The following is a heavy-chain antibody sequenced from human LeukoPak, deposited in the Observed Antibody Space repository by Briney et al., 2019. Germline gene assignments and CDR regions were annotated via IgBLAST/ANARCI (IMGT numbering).Heavy chain of an antibody. CDR3: AKALAADSSSSLDY. CDR2: ISWNSGSI. CDR1: GFTFDDYA. Sequence: GGSLRLSCAASGFTFDDYAMHWVRQPPGKGLEWVSGISWNSGSIVYADSVKGGFTISRDNAKNSLYLQMNSLRAEDMALYYCAKALAADSSSSLDYWGQGTLVTVSS. D-gene: IGHD6-6*01. V-gene: IGHV3-9*03. J-gene: IGHJ4*02.